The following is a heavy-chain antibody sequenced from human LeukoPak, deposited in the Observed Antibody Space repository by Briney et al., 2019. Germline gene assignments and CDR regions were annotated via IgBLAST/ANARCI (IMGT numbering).Heavy chain of an antibody. CDR2: ISAYNGNT. D-gene: IGHD3-22*01. CDR1: GYTFTSYG. Sequence: GASVKVSCKASGYTFTSYGISWVRQAPGQGLEWMGWISAYNGNTNYAQKLQGRVTMTTDTSTSTAYMELRSLRSDDTAVYYCARSGYDSREYYYCYMDVWGKGTTVTVSS. J-gene: IGHJ6*03. V-gene: IGHV1-18*01. CDR3: ARSGYDSREYYYCYMDV.